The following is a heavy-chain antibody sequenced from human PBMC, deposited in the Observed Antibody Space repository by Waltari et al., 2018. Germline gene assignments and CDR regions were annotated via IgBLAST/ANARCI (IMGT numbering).Heavy chain of an antibody. Sequence: EVQLVESGGGLVKPGESLRLSCAASGFTFSNYYMTWVRQAPGTGLWWVSSISSASLNIYYADSVRGRFTISRDNAKNSLLLQMNSLRAEDTAVYYCARVADTSLIQQYGMDVWGQGTTVTVSS. J-gene: IGHJ6*02. CDR1: GFTFSNYY. CDR3: ARVADTSLIQQYGMDV. V-gene: IGHV3-21*01. D-gene: IGHD6-19*01. CDR2: ISSASLNI.